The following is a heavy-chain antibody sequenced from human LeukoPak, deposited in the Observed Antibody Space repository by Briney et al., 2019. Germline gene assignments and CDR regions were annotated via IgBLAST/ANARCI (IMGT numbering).Heavy chain of an antibody. CDR1: GYTFTGYY. CDR3: ARAYYYDSSGYSFDY. J-gene: IGHJ4*02. V-gene: IGHV1-2*02. Sequence: ASVKVFCKASGYTFTGYYMHWVRQAPGQGLEWMGWINPNSGGTNYAQKFQGRVTMTRDTSISTAYMELSRLRSEDTAVYYCARAYYYDSSGYSFDYWGQGTLVTVSS. CDR2: INPNSGGT. D-gene: IGHD3-22*01.